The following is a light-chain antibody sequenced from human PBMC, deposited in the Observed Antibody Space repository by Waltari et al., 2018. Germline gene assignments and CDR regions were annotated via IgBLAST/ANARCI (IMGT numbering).Light chain of an antibody. CDR1: QSIGNN. CDR3: HQYNDRPWT. V-gene: IGKV3-15*01. J-gene: IGKJ1*01. Sequence: EIVMTQSPATLSLSAGDRAALSCTASQSIGNNVAWYQQRPGQAPRHLLYAASTRATGVPSRFSGSGSGTEFSLAISSLQSDDFGVYYCHQYNDRPWTFGQGTRVEF. CDR2: AAS.